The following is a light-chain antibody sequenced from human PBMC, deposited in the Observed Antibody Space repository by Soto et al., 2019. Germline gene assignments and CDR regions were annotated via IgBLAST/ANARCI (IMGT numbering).Light chain of an antibody. CDR3: QQYNNWPPLT. V-gene: IGKV3-15*01. CDR1: QSVSSSY. J-gene: IGKJ4*01. Sequence: EIVLTQSPGTLSLSPGERATLSCRASQSVSSSYLAWYQQKSGQAPRLLIYGASTRATGIPARFSGSGSGTEFTLTISSLQSEDFAVYYCQQYNNWPPLTFGGGTKVDIK. CDR2: GAS.